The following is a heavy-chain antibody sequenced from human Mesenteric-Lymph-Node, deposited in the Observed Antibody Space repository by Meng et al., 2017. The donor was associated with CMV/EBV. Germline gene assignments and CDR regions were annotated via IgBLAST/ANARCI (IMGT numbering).Heavy chain of an antibody. J-gene: IGHJ4*02. CDR2: IKNDGSSQ. CDR1: GFTLRDFD. Sequence: GGSLRLSCAASGFTLRDFDMHWVRQAPGKGLEWVTFIKNDGSSQYYADSVKGRFTISRDNFKNTLYLQMNSLRPEDTAVYYCAKGRGSSLEYWGQGTLVTVSS. CDR3: AKGRGSSLEY. D-gene: IGHD3-10*01. V-gene: IGHV3-30*02.